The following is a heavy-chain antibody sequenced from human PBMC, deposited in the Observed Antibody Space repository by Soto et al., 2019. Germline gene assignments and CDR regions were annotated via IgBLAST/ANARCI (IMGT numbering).Heavy chain of an antibody. CDR1: GLTFSTDE. D-gene: IGHD1-1*01. CDR2: ISYTSTTI. Sequence: EVQLEASGGGLVPPGGSLRLSCAVSGLTFSTDEMNWVRQAPGKGLEWLAYISYTSTTIKYADSVKGRFAVSRDNAKKSLYLHMNTLRVEDTAGYYCVREGGSIAFDSWCQGTLVTVAS. V-gene: IGHV3-48*03. J-gene: IGHJ4*02. CDR3: VREGGSIAFDS.